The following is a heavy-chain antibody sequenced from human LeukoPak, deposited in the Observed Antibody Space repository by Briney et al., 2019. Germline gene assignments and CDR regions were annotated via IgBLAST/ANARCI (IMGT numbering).Heavy chain of an antibody. D-gene: IGHD4-17*01. J-gene: IGHJ3*02. CDR3: ARIPSSTVTISEVAFDI. V-gene: IGHV4-4*02. Sequence: GSLRLSCAASGFSFSSNSMNWVRQAPGKGLEWIGNIYYLGSTYYNPSLKSRVSISVDTSKNHFSLHLTSVTAADTAVYYCARIPSSTVTISEVAFDIWGQGRMVTVSS. CDR2: IYYLGST. CDR1: GFSFSSNS.